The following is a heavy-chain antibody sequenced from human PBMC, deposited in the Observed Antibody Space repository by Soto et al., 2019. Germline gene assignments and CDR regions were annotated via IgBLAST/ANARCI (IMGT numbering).Heavy chain of an antibody. CDR1: GFTFSSYG. V-gene: IGHV3-30*03. Sequence: QVQLVESGGGVVQPGRSLRLSCAASGFTFSSYGMHWVRQAPGKGLEWVAVISYDGSNKYYADSVKGRFTISRDNSKNTLYLQMNSLRAEDTAVYYCAGEGHRGYFDYWGQGTLVTVSS. D-gene: IGHD3-16*01. CDR3: AGEGHRGYFDY. J-gene: IGHJ4*02. CDR2: ISYDGSNK.